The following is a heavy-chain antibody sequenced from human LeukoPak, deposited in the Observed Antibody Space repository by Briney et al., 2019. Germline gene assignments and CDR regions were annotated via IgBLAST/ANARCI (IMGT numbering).Heavy chain of an antibody. Sequence: GGSLRLSCAASGFTLSNHWMTWVRQAPGKGLEWVARIKQDGSEKHYVDSVRGRFTISRDNAKNSLYMQMNSLRAEDTAVYSCARGGWTFDNWGQGTLVTVSS. V-gene: IGHV3-7*01. CDR2: IKQDGSEK. CDR3: ARGGWTFDN. J-gene: IGHJ4*02. CDR1: GFTLSNHW. D-gene: IGHD3/OR15-3a*01.